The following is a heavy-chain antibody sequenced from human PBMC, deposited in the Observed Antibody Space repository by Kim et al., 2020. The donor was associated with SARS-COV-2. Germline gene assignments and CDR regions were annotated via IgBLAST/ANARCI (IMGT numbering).Heavy chain of an antibody. CDR1: GFTFSAIW. J-gene: IGHJ4*02. V-gene: IGHV3-74*03. Sequence: GGSLRRSCATSGFTFSAIWMHWVRQAPGKGLVWVSRINADGSHIMYADSVKGRFTISRDNAKNTLYLQMNSLRADDTAVYYCVRVPDLDYFDHWGQGALVTVSS. CDR3: VRVPDLDYFDH. CDR2: INADGSHI.